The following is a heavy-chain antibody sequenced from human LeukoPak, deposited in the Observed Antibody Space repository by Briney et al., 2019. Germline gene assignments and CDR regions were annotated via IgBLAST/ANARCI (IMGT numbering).Heavy chain of an antibody. CDR2: IYYSGST. CDR3: ARHAGTTSSGAFDI. D-gene: IGHD1-7*01. Sequence: SETLSLTCTVSGGSISSYYWSWIRQPPGKGLEWIGYIYYSGSTNYNPSLKSRVTISVDTSKNQFSLKLSSVTAADTAVYYCARHAGTTSSGAFDIWGQGTMVTVSS. CDR1: GGSISSYY. V-gene: IGHV4-59*08. J-gene: IGHJ3*02.